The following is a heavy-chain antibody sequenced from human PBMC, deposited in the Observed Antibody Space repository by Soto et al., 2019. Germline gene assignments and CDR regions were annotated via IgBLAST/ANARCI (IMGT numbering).Heavy chain of an antibody. CDR2: ISYDGSNK. V-gene: IGHV3-30*03. Sequence: PGGSLRLSCAASGFTFSSYGMHWVRQAPGKGLEWVAVISYDGSNKYYADSVKGRFTISRDNSKNTLYLQMNSLRAEDTAVYYWAADQPPYHYGMDVWGQGTTVPVSS. CDR1: GFTFSSYG. J-gene: IGHJ6*02. CDR3: AADQPPYHYGMDV.